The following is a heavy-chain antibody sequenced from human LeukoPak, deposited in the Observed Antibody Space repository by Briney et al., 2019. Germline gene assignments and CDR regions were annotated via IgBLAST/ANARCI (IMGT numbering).Heavy chain of an antibody. D-gene: IGHD6-13*01. Sequence: SQTLSLTCAICGDSVSNNMAPCNWIRQSPSRGLEWLGRTYYRSRWYNDYAVSVESRIIINPDTSKNQFSLQLHSVTPEDTAVYYCARDPRTSWYPYYAMDFGGQGTTVTVSS. V-gene: IGHV6-1*01. J-gene: IGHJ6*01. CDR3: ARDPRTSWYPYYAMDF. CDR1: GDSVSNNMAP. CDR2: TYYRSRWYN.